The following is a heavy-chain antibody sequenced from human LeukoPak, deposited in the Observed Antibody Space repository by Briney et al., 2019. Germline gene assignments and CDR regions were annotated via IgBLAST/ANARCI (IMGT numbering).Heavy chain of an antibody. D-gene: IGHD1-14*01. Sequence: GGSLRLSCAASGFTFSDAWMSWVRQVPGKGLEWVARIIAGGTTYYAAPVKGRFTVSRDDSMNLLSLQMDSLKTGDTAVYYCAADVPSPLAQIDYWGQGTPVTVSS. CDR3: AADVPSPLAQIDY. J-gene: IGHJ4*02. V-gene: IGHV3-15*01. CDR2: IIAGGTT. CDR1: GFTFSDAW.